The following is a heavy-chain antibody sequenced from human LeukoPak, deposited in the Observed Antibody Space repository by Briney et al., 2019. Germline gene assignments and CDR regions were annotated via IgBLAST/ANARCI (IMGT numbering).Heavy chain of an antibody. CDR1: GFTFSSYW. CDR2: MKEDGSAK. J-gene: IGHJ4*02. V-gene: IGHV3-7*01. Sequence: GGSLRLSCAASGFTFSSYWMSWLRQAPGKGLEWVANMKEDGSAKYYADSVKGRFTVSRDNAKNTLYLQVNNLRAEDTAVYYCARGPNSNWSGLDFWGQGTLLTVSS. D-gene: IGHD6-6*01. CDR3: ARGPNSNWSGLDF.